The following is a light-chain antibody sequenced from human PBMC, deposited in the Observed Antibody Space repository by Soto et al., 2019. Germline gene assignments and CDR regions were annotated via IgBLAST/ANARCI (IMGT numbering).Light chain of an antibody. CDR1: QSIITSY. Sequence: EIVLTPSPGTLSLSAGERATLYCMASQSIITSYLARYQQKPGRPPTVLVYGTSTRDTGIPSRFNGSVSGTDFTLTISRLEHEDFAVYYCQQYGNSPFTCGPGTKVDI. CDR3: QQYGNSPFT. CDR2: GTS. V-gene: IGKV3-20*01. J-gene: IGKJ3*01.